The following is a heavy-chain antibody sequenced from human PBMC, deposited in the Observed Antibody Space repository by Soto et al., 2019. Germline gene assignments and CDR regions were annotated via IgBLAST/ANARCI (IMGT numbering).Heavy chain of an antibody. D-gene: IGHD5-12*01. V-gene: IGHV4-39*01. CDR3: ARHLSEYSGYDLGYWYFDL. CDR2: IYYSGST. CDR1: GGYISSSSYY. Sequence: QLQLQESGPGLVKPSETLSLTCTVSGGYISSSSYYWGWIRQPPGKGLEWIGSIYYSGSTYYNPSLRSRVTISVDTHKNQVSLKLSSVTAADTAVYYCARHLSEYSGYDLGYWYFDLWGRGTLVTVSS. J-gene: IGHJ2*01.